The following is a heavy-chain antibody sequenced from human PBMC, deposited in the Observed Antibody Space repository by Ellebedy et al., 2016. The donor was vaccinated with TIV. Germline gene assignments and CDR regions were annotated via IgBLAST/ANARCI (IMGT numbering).Heavy chain of an antibody. CDR1: GYTFTSYG. D-gene: IGHD2-15*01. CDR3: ARDLRRYCSGGSCYRLE. Sequence: ASVKVSCXASGYTFTSYGISWVRQAPGQGLEWMGWISAYNGNTNYAQKLQGRVTMTTDTSTSTAYMELRSLRSDDTAVYYCARDLRRYCSGGSCYRLEWGQGTLVTVSS. J-gene: IGHJ4*02. CDR2: ISAYNGNT. V-gene: IGHV1-18*01.